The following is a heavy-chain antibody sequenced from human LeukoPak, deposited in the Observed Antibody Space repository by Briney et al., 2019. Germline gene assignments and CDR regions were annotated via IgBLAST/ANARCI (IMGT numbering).Heavy chain of an antibody. CDR1: GGSISSYY. CDR2: INHSGST. CDR3: ARGGAAARNPHFDY. D-gene: IGHD6-13*01. Sequence: SETLSLTCTVSGGSISSYYWSWIRQPPGKGLEWIGEINHSGSTNYNPSLKSRVTISVDTSKNQFSLKLSSVTAADTAVYYCARGGAAARNPHFDYWGQGTLVTVSS. J-gene: IGHJ4*02. V-gene: IGHV4-34*01.